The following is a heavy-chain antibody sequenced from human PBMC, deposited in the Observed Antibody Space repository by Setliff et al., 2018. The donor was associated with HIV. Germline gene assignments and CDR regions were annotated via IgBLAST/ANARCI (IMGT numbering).Heavy chain of an antibody. Sequence: PSETLSLTCAVSGGSISRSTYYWAWIRQPPGKGLEWIGSIYYSGSTHYNPSLKSRVTMSVDTSKNQFSLKLTSVTAADMAIYYCARGRDYTGSWFRPFYLDFWGHGNLVTVS. CDR1: GGSISRSTYY. D-gene: IGHD3-3*01. CDR3: ARGRDYTGSWFRPFYLDF. CDR2: IYYSGST. J-gene: IGHJ4*01. V-gene: IGHV4-39*02.